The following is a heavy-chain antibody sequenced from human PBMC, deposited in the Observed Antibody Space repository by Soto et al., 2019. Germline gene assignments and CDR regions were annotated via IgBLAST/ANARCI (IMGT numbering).Heavy chain of an antibody. CDR1: GGSISSYY. D-gene: IGHD2-21*02. CDR3: VLEGVVGTLHPPPYSAF. V-gene: IGHV4-59*01. Sequence: PSETLSLTCAVSGGSISSYYWSWIRQPPGKGLEWIGYIYYSGSTNYNPSLKSRVTISVDTSKNQFSLKLSSVTAADTRVFFCVLEGVVGTLHPPPYSAFWGKGTLVPVS. CDR2: IYYSGST. J-gene: IGHJ4*02.